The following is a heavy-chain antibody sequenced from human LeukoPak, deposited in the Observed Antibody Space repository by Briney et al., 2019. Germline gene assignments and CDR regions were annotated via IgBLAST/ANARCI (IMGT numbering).Heavy chain of an antibody. V-gene: IGHV1-3*01. Sequence: ASVKVSCKASGYTFTSYGISWVRQAPGQGLEWMGWINAGNGNTKYSQKFQGRVTITRDTSASTAYMELSSLRSEDTAVYYCARSRPGTPVDYWGQGTLVTVSS. J-gene: IGHJ4*02. CDR3: ARSRPGTPVDY. CDR1: GYTFTSYG. CDR2: INAGNGNT. D-gene: IGHD1-1*01.